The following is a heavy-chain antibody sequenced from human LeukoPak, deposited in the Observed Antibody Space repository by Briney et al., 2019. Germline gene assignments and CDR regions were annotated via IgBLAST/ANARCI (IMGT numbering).Heavy chain of an antibody. J-gene: IGHJ4*02. CDR2: INPNSGGT. Sequence: ASVKVSCKASGYTFTGYYMHWVRQAPGQGLEWVGWINPNSGGTNYAQKFQGRVTMTRDTSISTAYMELSRLRSDDTAVYYCARGEGPNWFVDYWGQGTLVTVSS. CDR3: ARGEGPNWFVDY. CDR1: GYTFTGYY. D-gene: IGHD7-27*01. V-gene: IGHV1-2*02.